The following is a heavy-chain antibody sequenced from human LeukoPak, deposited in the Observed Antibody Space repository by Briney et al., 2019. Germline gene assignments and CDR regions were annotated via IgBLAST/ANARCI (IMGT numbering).Heavy chain of an antibody. CDR3: ANEVRPNDY. J-gene: IGHJ4*02. CDR2: ISGSKT. D-gene: IGHD2-2*01. Sequence: PGGSLRLSCAASGFTFSSHAMTWVRQAPGKGLEWVSAISGSKTYYADSVKGRFTISRDNSKNTLYLQMNSLRAEDTAVYYCANEVRPNDYWGQGTQVTVSS. CDR1: GFTFSSHA. V-gene: IGHV3-23*01.